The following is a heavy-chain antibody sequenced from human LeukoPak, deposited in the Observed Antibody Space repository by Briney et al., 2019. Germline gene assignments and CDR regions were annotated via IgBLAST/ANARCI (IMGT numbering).Heavy chain of an antibody. CDR1: GFPFSDYA. D-gene: IGHD1-26*01. J-gene: IGHJ4*02. CDR3: AKPTRGGGGSFLIDH. V-gene: IGHV3-33*06. Sequence: GGSPRLSCATSGFPFSDYAMHWVRQAPGKGLEWVAVIWYDASDKYYGDSVKGRFTISRDNSKNTLYLEMDSLRVEDTAVYFCAKPTRGGGGSFLIDHWGQGTLVTVSS. CDR2: IWYDASDK.